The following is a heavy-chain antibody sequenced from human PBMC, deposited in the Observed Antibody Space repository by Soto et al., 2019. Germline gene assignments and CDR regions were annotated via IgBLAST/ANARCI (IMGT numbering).Heavy chain of an antibody. CDR3: ARGRSVPAAIRGCMDV. D-gene: IGHD2-2*02. CDR2: IYYSGST. Sequence: SETLSLTCTVSGGSISSGGYYWSWIRQHPGKGLEWIGYIYYSGSTYYNPSLKSRVTISVDTSKNQFSLKLSSVTAADTAVYYCARGRSVPAAIRGCMDVWGQGATVTVSS. V-gene: IGHV4-31*03. CDR1: GGSISSGGYY. J-gene: IGHJ6*02.